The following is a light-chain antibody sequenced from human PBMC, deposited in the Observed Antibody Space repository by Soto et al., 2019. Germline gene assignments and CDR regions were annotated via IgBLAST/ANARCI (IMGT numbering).Light chain of an antibody. CDR2: AAS. V-gene: IGKV1-39*01. J-gene: IGKJ1*01. CDR1: QSISSY. Sequence: IQMTQSPSSLSAYVGDRVTITCRASQSISSYLSWYQQKPGKAPKVLIYAASSLQSGVPSRFSGSGSGTDFTLTISSLQPEDFATYYCQQSYSTPRRTFGQGTKVDIK. CDR3: QQSYSTPRRT.